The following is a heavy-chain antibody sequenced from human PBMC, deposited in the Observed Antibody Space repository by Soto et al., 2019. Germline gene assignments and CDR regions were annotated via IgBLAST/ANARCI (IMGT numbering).Heavy chain of an antibody. Sequence: SETLSLTCAVSGGSISSGGYSWSWIRQPPGKGLEWIGYIYHSGSTYYNPSLKSRVTISVDRSKNQFSLKLSSVTAADTAVYYCARAGVLGGAITIFGPWGQGTLVTVSS. V-gene: IGHV4-30-2*01. J-gene: IGHJ5*02. D-gene: IGHD3-3*01. CDR2: IYHSGST. CDR1: GGSISSGGYS. CDR3: ARAGVLGGAITIFGP.